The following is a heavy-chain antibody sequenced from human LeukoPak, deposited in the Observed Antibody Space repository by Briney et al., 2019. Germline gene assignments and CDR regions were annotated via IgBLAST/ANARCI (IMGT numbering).Heavy chain of an antibody. V-gene: IGHV4-39*07. CDR2: ISYTGIT. CDR3: ARVKAVVTPWVFDY. J-gene: IGHJ4*02. Sequence: SETLSLTCTVSGGSISSSSYYWGWIRQPPGKGLAWIGSISYTGITYYNPSLKSRVTISVDTSKNQFSLKLSSVTAADTAVYFCARVKAVVTPWVFDYWGQGSLVTVSS. CDR1: GGSISSSSYY. D-gene: IGHD4-23*01.